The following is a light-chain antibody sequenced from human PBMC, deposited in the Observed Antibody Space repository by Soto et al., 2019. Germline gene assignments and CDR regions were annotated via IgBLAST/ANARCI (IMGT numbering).Light chain of an antibody. J-gene: IGKJ2*01. CDR1: QSVDID. CDR3: QQYGSSPYT. V-gene: IGKV3-20*01. Sequence: EIVLTQSPGTLSVSPGERVTLSCRASQSVDIDLAWYQQKPGQAPRLLIYGASTRATDMPGRFRGSGSETDFTLTIYRLEPEDFAVYYCQQYGSSPYTFGQGTKVEIK. CDR2: GAS.